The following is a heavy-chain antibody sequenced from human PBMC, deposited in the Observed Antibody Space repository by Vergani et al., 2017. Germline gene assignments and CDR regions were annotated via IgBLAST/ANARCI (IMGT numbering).Heavy chain of an antibody. V-gene: IGHV3-21*04. CDR2: ISSASTYI. Sequence: EVQLVESGGGLVKPGGSLRLSCIASGFTFRSYSMHWVRQAPGKGLEWVSSISSASTYIYYANSMKGRLTISRDNAKNSLYLQINSLRAEDTAFYYCADLYGDDGFSPFWGQGTLVTVSS. J-gene: IGHJ4*02. CDR3: ADLYGDDGFSPF. D-gene: IGHD2-21*01. CDR1: GFTFRSYS.